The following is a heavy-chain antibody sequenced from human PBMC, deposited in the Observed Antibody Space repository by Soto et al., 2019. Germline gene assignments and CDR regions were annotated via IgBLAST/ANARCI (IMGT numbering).Heavy chain of an antibody. CDR3: AREGWPLLQTGMDV. J-gene: IGHJ6*02. CDR2: ISYDGRIK. D-gene: IGHD2-15*01. CDR1: GFSFSTYG. Sequence: GGSLRLSCAASGFSFSTYGMHWVRQAPGKGLEWVAVISYDGRIKYSADSVKGRFTISRDNAKNSLYLQMHSLRDEDTAVYYCAREGWPLLQTGMDVWGQGTTVTVSS. V-gene: IGHV3-30*03.